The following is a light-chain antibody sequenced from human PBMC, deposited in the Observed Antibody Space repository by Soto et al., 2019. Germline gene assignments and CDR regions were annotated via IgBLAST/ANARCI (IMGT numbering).Light chain of an antibody. Sequence: IVRTQSPATLSVSPGERATLSCRASQSVSNNSAWYQQKPGQAPRLLIYGASTRATGIPARFSGSGSGTQFTLTISSLQSEDFALYYCQQYNNWPPFTFGPGTKVDIK. CDR1: QSVSNN. V-gene: IGKV3-15*01. J-gene: IGKJ3*01. CDR2: GAS. CDR3: QQYNNWPPFT.